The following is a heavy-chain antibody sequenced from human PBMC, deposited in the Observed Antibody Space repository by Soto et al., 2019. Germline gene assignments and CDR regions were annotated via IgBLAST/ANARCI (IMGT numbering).Heavy chain of an antibody. CDR1: GGSISSDY. CDR3: AREPPTAGTVNWFDP. CDR2: VYTSGYS. J-gene: IGHJ5*02. Sequence: VQLQESGPGLVKPSETLSLICTVSGGSISSDYLSWIRQPAGKGLEWIGRVYTSGYSNSNPSLKSRVTMSVDTSEKQFSLNLSSVTAADTAVYYCAREPPTAGTVNWFDPWGQGTLVTVSS. V-gene: IGHV4-4*07. D-gene: IGHD6-13*01.